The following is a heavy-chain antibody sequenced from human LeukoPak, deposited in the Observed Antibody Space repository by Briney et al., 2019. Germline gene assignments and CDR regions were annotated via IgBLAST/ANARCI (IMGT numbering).Heavy chain of an antibody. Sequence: PSETLSLTCAVYGGSFSGYYWSWIRQPPGNGLEWIGEINHSGSTNYNPSLKSRVTISVDTSKNQFSLKLSSVTAADTAVYYCASVSTVKRAFDIWGQGTMVTVSS. D-gene: IGHD4-17*01. CDR1: GGSFSGYY. CDR2: INHSGST. J-gene: IGHJ3*02. V-gene: IGHV4-34*01. CDR3: ASVSTVKRAFDI.